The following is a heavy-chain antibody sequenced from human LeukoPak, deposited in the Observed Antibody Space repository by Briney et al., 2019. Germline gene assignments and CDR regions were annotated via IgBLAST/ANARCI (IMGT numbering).Heavy chain of an antibody. CDR2: IIPIFGTA. CDR3: ARGSPPIVVLPAALDD. V-gene: IGHV1-69*05. J-gene: IGHJ4*02. D-gene: IGHD2-2*01. Sequence: ASVKVSCKASGGTFSSYAISWVRQAPGQGLEWMGRIIPIFGTANYAQKFQGRVTITTDESTSTAYMELSSLRSEDTAVYYCARGSPPIVVLPAALDDWGQGTLVTVSS. CDR1: GGTFSSYA.